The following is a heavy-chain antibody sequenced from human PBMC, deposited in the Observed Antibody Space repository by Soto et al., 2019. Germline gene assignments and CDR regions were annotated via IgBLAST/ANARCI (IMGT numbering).Heavy chain of an antibody. CDR3: ATHFHYSYFDY. Sequence: QLQLQESGPGLVEPSETLSLTCTVSGASISSSTFYWGWIRQPPGKALEWIGTIYYSGITYYNPSLKSRVTMSVDTSKNQFSLRLSSVTAADTAVYYCATHFHYSYFDYWGQGALVPVSS. CDR1: GASISSSTFY. D-gene: IGHD3-10*01. V-gene: IGHV4-39*01. CDR2: IYYSGIT. J-gene: IGHJ4*02.